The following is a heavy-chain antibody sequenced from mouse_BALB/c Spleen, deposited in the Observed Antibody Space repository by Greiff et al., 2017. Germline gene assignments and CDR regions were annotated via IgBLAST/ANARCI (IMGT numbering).Heavy chain of an antibody. CDR1: GFTFSDYY. CDR3: ARGTTATAWFAY. J-gene: IGHJ3*01. CDR2: ISDGGSYT. V-gene: IGHV5-4*02. Sequence: EVQVVESGGGLVKPGGSLKLSCAASGFTFSDYYMYWVRQTPEKRLEWVATISDGGSYTYYPDSVKGRFTISRDNAKNNLYLQMSSLKSEDTAMYYCARGTTATAWFAYWGQGTLVTVSA. D-gene: IGHD1-2*01.